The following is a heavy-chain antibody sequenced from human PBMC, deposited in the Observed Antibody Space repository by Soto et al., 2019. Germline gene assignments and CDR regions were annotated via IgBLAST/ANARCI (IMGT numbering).Heavy chain of an antibody. J-gene: IGHJ4*02. V-gene: IGHV4-30-4*01. D-gene: IGHD3-22*01. CDR3: ARVGVSSSGYPFDY. Sequence: PSETLSLTCTVSGGSISSGDYYWSWIRQPPGKGLEWIGYIYYSGSTYYNPSLKSRVTISVDTSKNRFSLKLSSVTAADTAVYYCARVGVSSSGYPFDYWGQGTLVTV. CDR1: GGSISSGDYY. CDR2: IYYSGST.